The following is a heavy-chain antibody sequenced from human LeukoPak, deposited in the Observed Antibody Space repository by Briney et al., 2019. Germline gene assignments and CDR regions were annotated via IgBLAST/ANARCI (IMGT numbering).Heavy chain of an antibody. D-gene: IGHD6-13*01. CDR2: LPGSGGIT. V-gene: IGHV3-23*01. CDR3: ASRIAPADYFDN. CDR1: GFIFNNYA. J-gene: IGHJ4*02. Sequence: GGSLRLSCAASGFIFNNYAMTWVRQAPEKGLEWVSSLPGSGGITYYADSVKGRFTISRDNSKNTLYLQMHSLRAEDTAVYYCASRIAPADYFDNWGQGTLVTVSS.